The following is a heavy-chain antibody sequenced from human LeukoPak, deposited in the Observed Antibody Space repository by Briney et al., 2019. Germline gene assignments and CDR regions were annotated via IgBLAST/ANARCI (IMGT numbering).Heavy chain of an antibody. J-gene: IGHJ4*02. D-gene: IGHD5-12*01. CDR1: GYTFTNYY. CDR2: ISPSGGST. CDR3: ARVHSGYDYRTGYFDY. Sequence: GASVKVSCKASGYTFTNYYMHWVRQAPGQGLEWMGIISPSGGSTSYAQKFQGRVTMTRDTSTSTVYMQLSSLRSEDTAVYYCARVHSGYDYRTGYFDYGGQGTLVTVSP. V-gene: IGHV1-46*01.